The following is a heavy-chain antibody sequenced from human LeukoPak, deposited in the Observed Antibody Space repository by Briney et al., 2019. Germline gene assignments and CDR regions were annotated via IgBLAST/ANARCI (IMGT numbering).Heavy chain of an antibody. D-gene: IGHD3-10*01. V-gene: IGHV4-4*07. CDR3: ARGKGTMVRGVREYYYYYMDV. Sequence: SETLSLTCTVSGGSISSYYWSWIRQPAGKGLEWIGRIYTCGSTNYNPSLKSRVTMSVDTSKNQFSLKLSSVTAADTAVYYCARGKGTMVRGVREYYYYYMDVWGKGTTVTISS. J-gene: IGHJ6*03. CDR2: IYTCGST. CDR1: GGSISSYY.